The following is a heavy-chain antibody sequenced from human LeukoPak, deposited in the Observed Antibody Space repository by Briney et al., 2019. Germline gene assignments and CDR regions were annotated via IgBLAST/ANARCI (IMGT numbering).Heavy chain of an antibody. V-gene: IGHV1-2*06. CDR1: GYTLTDYY. J-gene: IGHJ6*02. Sequence: ASVKVSCKASGYTLTDYYMHWVRQAPGQGLEWMGRINPNSGGTNYAQKFQGRVTMTRDTSISTVYMELSRLRSEDTAVYYCARSPTLPYYGMDVWGQGTTVTVSS. CDR2: INPNSGGT. CDR3: ARSPTLPYYGMDV.